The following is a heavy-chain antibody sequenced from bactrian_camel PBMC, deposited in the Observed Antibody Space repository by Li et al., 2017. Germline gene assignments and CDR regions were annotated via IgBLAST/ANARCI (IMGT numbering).Heavy chain of an antibody. CDR1: GAEHDTAC. D-gene: IGHD1*01. V-gene: IGHV3S1*01. J-gene: IGHJ4*01. CDR3: AAPRRTSCSRSNWRTMDF. CDR2: IYTGDNSA. Sequence: HVQLVESGGGSVQAGGSLILSCEVSGAEHDTACVAWYRQAPGQEREGVALIYTGDNSAYYDDSVKGRFTISLDNAKNVVYLQMGSLRPEDSGTYYCAAPRRTSCSRSNWRTMDFWGQGTQVTVS.